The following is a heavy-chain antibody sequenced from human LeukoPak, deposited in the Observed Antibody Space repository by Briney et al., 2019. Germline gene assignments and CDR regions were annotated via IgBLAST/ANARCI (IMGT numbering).Heavy chain of an antibody. J-gene: IGHJ4*02. V-gene: IGHV3-30-3*01. CDR3: ATDITGEEDY. Sequence: PGRSLRLSCAASGFTFSSYAMHWVRQAPGKGLEWVAVISYDGSNKYYADSVRGRFTISRDNAKNRLYLQMDSLRAEDTAVYHCATDITGEEDYWGQGTLVTVSS. CDR2: ISYDGSNK. CDR1: GFTFSSYA. D-gene: IGHD7-27*01.